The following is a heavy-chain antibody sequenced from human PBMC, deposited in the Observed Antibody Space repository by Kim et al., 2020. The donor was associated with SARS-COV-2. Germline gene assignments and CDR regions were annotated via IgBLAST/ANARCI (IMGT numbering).Heavy chain of an antibody. CDR3: ARRMWGVAGSNWFDP. V-gene: IGHV4-39*01. D-gene: IGHD6-19*01. J-gene: IGHJ5*02. CDR2: IYYSGST. CDR1: GGSISSSSYY. Sequence: SETLSLTCTVSGGSISSSSYYWGWIRQPPGKGLEWIGSIYYSGSTYYNPSLKSRVTISVDTSKNQFSLKLSSVTAADTAVYYCARRMWGVAGSNWFDPWGQGTLVTVSS.